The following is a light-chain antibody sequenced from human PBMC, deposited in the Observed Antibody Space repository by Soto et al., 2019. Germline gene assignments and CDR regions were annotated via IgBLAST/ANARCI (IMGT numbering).Light chain of an antibody. CDR3: SSYTSSSTRV. CDR1: SSDVGSYNY. V-gene: IGLV2-14*01. CDR2: AVS. J-gene: IGLJ1*01. Sequence: QSALTQPASVSGSPGQSITISCTGTSSDVGSYNYVSWYQQYPGKAPKLMIFAVSNRPSGVSNRFSGSKSGNTASLTISGLQAEDEADYYCSSYTSSSTRVFGTGTKLTVL.